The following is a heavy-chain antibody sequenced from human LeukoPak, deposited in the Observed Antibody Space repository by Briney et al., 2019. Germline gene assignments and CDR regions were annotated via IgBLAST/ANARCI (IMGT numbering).Heavy chain of an antibody. V-gene: IGHV3-23*01. CDR1: GFTFSSYG. J-gene: IGHJ6*03. CDR2: ISGSGGST. CDR3: ARKGRLLSQPRGYYMDV. Sequence: PGGSLRLSCAASGFTFSSYGMSWVRQAPGKGLEWVSAISGSGGSTYYADSVKGRFTISRDNSKNTLYLQMNSLRAEDTAVYYCARKGRLLSQPRGYYMDVWGKGTTVTISS. D-gene: IGHD2-2*01.